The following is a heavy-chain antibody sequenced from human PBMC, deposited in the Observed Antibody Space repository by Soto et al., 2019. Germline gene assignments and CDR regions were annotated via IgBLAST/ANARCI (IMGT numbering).Heavy chain of an antibody. CDR3: ARAYSSIPPLGFDP. CDR1: GVSISSDY. V-gene: IGHV4-59*12. D-gene: IGHD6-13*01. Sequence: SETLSLTCTVSGVSISSDYWTWIRQSPGKGLEWIAYTSHTGTTDYNPSLKSRVTISLDTSKNQFSLKLSSVTAADTAVYYCARAYSSIPPLGFDPWGQGTLVTVSS. CDR2: TSHTGTT. J-gene: IGHJ5*02.